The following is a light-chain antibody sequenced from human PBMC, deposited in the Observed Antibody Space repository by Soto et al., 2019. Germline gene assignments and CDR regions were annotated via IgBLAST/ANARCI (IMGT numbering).Light chain of an antibody. CDR1: QSILYSSNNKNY. J-gene: IGKJ4*01. CDR3: QQYYDTPFT. V-gene: IGKV4-1*01. Sequence: DIVMTQSPDSLAVSLGERATINCKSSQSILYSSNNKNYLAWYQQKPGQPPKLLIYWASTRESRVPDRFTGSGSGTDFTLTISSLQAEDVTVYYCQQYYDTPFTFGGGTKVEI. CDR2: WAS.